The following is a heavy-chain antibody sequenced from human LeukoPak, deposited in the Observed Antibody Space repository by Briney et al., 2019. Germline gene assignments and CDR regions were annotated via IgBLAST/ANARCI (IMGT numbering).Heavy chain of an antibody. Sequence: SETLSLTCAVYGGSFSGYYWSWIRQPPGKGLEWIGEINHSGSTNYNPSLKSRVTISVDTSKNQFSLKLSSVTAADTAVYYCASREVIVSSHVGSDAFGIWGQGTMVTVSS. V-gene: IGHV4-34*01. J-gene: IGHJ3*02. CDR2: INHSGST. CDR3: ASREVIVSSHVGSDAFGI. D-gene: IGHD3-22*01. CDR1: GGSFSGYY.